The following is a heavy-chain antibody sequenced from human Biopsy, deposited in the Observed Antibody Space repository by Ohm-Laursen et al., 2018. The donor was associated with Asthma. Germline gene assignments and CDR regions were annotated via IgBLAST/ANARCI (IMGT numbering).Heavy chain of an antibody. V-gene: IGHV4-39*01. CDR3: ARRITIFGVVQKDHGMDA. CDR2: ISYGGKT. D-gene: IGHD3-3*01. J-gene: IGHJ6*02. CDR1: GGSMTPTSHY. Sequence: SETLSLTCTVSGGSMTPTSHYWDWIRQAPGKGPEWIGYISYGGKTSYNPSLKNRVTISRDTWKNQFSLRLTSATAADTAVYFCARRITIFGVVQKDHGMDAWGQGTTVIVSS.